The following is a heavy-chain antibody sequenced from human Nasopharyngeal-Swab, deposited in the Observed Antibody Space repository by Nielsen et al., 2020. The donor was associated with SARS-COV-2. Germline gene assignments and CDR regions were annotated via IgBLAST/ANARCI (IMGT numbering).Heavy chain of an antibody. D-gene: IGHD2-15*01. V-gene: IGHV4-34*01. Sequence: SETLSLTCTVSGASISSYYWSWIRQPPGKGLEWIGEINHSGTTNYNPSLKNRVTISVDMSKNQFSLKLSSVTAADTAVYYCARRTTRRYCSGGSCYSIPARLDYYYGMDVWGQGTTVTVSS. CDR3: ARRTTRRYCSGGSCYSIPARLDYYYGMDV. CDR1: GASISSYY. J-gene: IGHJ6*02. CDR2: INHSGTT.